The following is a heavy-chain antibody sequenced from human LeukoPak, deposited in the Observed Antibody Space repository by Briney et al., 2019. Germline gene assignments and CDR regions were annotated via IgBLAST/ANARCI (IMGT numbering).Heavy chain of an antibody. D-gene: IGHD3-22*01. CDR1: GGSFSGYY. CDR2: TNHSEST. CDR3: ARAHPKYYYERLAGGGFDY. V-gene: IGHV4-34*01. J-gene: IGHJ4*02. Sequence: SETLSLTCAVYGGSFSGYYWGWIRQPPGKGLEWIGETNHSESTNYNPSLKSRVTISVDTSKNQFSLKLSSVTAADTAVYYCARAHPKYYYERLAGGGFDYWGQGTLVTVSS.